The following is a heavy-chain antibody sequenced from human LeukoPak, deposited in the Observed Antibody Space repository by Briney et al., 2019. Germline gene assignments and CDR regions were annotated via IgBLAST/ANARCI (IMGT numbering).Heavy chain of an antibody. CDR3: AGGRRDSAIYGSFVYYYYYYTGV. D-gene: IGHD3-10*01. CDR2: IYYSGST. CDR1: GGSISSYY. J-gene: IGHJ6*03. V-gene: IGHV4-59*01. Sequence: SETLSLTCTVSGGSISSYYWSWIRQPPGKGLGWVGYIYYSGSTKYNPSLKSRGTISVAASKNRCSPKLSSVTAADTAVYYCAGGRRDSAIYGSFVYYYYYYTGVWGKGTTVTVSS.